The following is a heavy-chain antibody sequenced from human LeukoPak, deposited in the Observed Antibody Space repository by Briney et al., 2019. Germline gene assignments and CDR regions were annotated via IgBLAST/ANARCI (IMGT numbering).Heavy chain of an antibody. D-gene: IGHD4-17*01. CDR3: ASNDYVDYFDY. CDR1: GFTFSSYW. J-gene: IGHJ4*02. V-gene: IGHV3-7*01. CDR2: IKQDGSEK. Sequence: GGSLRLSCAASGFTFSSYWMSWVRQAPGKGLEWVANIKQDGSEKYYVDSVKGRFTISRDYAKNSLYLQMNSLRAEDTAVYYCASNDYVDYFDYWGQGTLVTVSS.